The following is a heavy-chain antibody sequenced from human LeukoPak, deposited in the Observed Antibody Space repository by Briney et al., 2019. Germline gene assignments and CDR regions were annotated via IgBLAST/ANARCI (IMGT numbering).Heavy chain of an antibody. D-gene: IGHD6-6*01. CDR3: ARGDASMATGFNY. V-gene: IGHV5-51*01. J-gene: IGHJ4*02. CDR2: IYPGDSDT. CDR1: GFTFTDYW. Sequence: GESLKISCQTSGFTFTDYWIGWVRQMPRKGLEWMGIIYPGDSDTKYSPSFRGQVTMSADKSTNTAYLQWGSLKASDTAMYFCARGDASMATGFNYWGQGTLVTVFS.